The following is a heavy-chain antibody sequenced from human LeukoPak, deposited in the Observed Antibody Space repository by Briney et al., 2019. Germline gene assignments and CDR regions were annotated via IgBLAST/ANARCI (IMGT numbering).Heavy chain of an antibody. D-gene: IGHD2-2*02. CDR2: IWYDGSNK. J-gene: IGHJ4*02. Sequence: GGSLRLSCAASGFTFSSYGMHWVRQAPGKGLEWVAVIWYDGSNKYYADSVKGRLTISRDNSKNTLYLQMNSLRAEDTAVYYCARGGCSSTSCYNYFDYWGQGTLVTVSS. CDR3: ARGGCSSTSCYNYFDY. V-gene: IGHV3-33*01. CDR1: GFTFSSYG.